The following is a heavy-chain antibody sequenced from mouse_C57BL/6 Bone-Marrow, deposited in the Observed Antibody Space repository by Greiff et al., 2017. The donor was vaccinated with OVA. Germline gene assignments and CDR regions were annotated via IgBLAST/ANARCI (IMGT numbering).Heavy chain of an antibody. CDR2: ISDGGSYT. Sequence: EVKLMESGGGLVKPGGSLKLSCAASGFTFSSYAMSWVRQTPEKSLEWVATISDGGSYTYYPDTVKGRFTISRDNAKNNLYLQMSQLKSEDTAMYYCARVRIYSNYRYFDVWGTGTMVTVSA. J-gene: IGHJ1*03. V-gene: IGHV5-4*03. D-gene: IGHD2-5*01. CDR1: GFTFSSYA. CDR3: ARVRIYSNYRYFDV.